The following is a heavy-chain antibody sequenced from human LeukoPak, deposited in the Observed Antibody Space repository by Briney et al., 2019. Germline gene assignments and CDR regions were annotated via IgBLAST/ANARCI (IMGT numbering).Heavy chain of an antibody. CDR1: GYTFTSYG. CDR3: ARGVISSYDSSGYWTLDY. Sequence: GASVKVSCKASGYTFTSYGISWVRQAPGQGLEWMGWISAYNGNTNYAQKLQGRVTMTTDTSTSTAYMELRSLRSDDTAVYYCARGVISSYDSSGYWTLDYWGQGTLVTVSS. D-gene: IGHD3-22*01. V-gene: IGHV1-18*01. CDR2: ISAYNGNT. J-gene: IGHJ4*02.